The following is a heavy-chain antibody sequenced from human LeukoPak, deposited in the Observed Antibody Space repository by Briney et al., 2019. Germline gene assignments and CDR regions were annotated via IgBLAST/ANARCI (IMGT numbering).Heavy chain of an antibody. CDR2: ITSSGAV. CDR1: GFTLTSYG. V-gene: IGHV3-21*01. D-gene: IGHD1-26*01. J-gene: IGHJ4*02. Sequence: GGSLRLSCAASGFTLTSYGMNWIRQAPVRGLEWVSSITSSGAVYYADSVKGRFTISRDSANNSLYLQMSSLRAEDTAPYYCTRAMVREWEPNISDSWGQGTLVTVSS. CDR3: TRAMVREWEPNISDS.